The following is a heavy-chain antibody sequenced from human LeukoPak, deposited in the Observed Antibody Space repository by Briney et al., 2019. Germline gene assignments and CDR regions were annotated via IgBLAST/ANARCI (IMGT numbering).Heavy chain of an antibody. CDR2: INWNGGST. CDR3: ARDLYGDSSNWFDP. V-gene: IGHV3-20*04. J-gene: IGHJ5*02. Sequence: GGSLRLSCAASGFTFDDYGMSWVRQAPGKGLEWVSGINWNGGSTGYADSVKGRFTISRDNAKNSLYLQMNSLRAEDTALYYCARDLYGDSSNWFDPWGQGTLVTVSS. D-gene: IGHD4-17*01. CDR1: GFTFDDYG.